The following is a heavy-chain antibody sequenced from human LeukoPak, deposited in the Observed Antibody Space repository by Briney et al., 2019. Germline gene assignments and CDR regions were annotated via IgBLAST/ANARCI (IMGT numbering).Heavy chain of an antibody. D-gene: IGHD6-25*01. Sequence: GASVKVSCRASGYTFTVFSIRWMRQAPGQGLEWVGRIDPNSGVTNYAQKFQGRVTMTTDTSISTAYMELSRLTSDDTAVYYCAVSIQAAAIPAFDYWGQGTLVTVSS. J-gene: IGHJ4*02. V-gene: IGHV1-2*02. CDR2: IDPNSGVT. CDR1: GYTFTVFS. CDR3: AVSIQAAAIPAFDY.